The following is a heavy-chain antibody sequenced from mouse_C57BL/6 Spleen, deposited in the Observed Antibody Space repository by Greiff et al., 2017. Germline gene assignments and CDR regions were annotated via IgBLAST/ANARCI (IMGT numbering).Heavy chain of an antibody. D-gene: IGHD1-1*01. CDR3: ERGGYYGSSFYYFDY. CDR2: ISSGSSTI. J-gene: IGHJ2*01. V-gene: IGHV5-17*01. CDR1: GFTFSDYG. Sequence: EVHLVESGGGLVKPGGSLKLSCAASGFTFSDYGMHWVRQAPEKGLEWVAYISSGSSTIYYADTVKGRVTISSYNAKNTLFLQMTILSSEDTAMYYCERGGYYGSSFYYFDYWGQGTTLTVSS.